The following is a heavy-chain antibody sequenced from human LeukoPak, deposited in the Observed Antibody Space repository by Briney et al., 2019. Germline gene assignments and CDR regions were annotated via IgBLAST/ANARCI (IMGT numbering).Heavy chain of an antibody. V-gene: IGHV3-23*01. CDR3: AKERVSSGMMEGVLHM. D-gene: IGHD2-8*01. CDR1: GFTFSGFT. Sequence: GGSLRLSCVASGFTFSGFTMNWVRQAPGKGLEWVSSISGSGSHTYYADSVQGRFTVSRDNSKNTVNLHLNTVRAEDTAVYYCAKERVSSGMMEGVLHMWGQGTTVSVSS. CDR2: ISGSGSHT. J-gene: IGHJ3*02.